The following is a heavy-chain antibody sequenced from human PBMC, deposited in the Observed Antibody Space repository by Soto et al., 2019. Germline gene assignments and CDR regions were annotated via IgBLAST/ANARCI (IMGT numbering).Heavy chain of an antibody. CDR2: IHYSGTT. D-gene: IGHD6-13*01. CDR1: GGSMRNYF. J-gene: IGHJ4*02. CDR3: AAGEASSRNLAPYYLDF. V-gene: IGHV4-59*01. Sequence: SETLSLTCTVSGGSMRNYFWAWIRQPPGKGLEWIGYIHYSGTTSFFPSYNPSLRSRVTISEDTSKNQFSLKLLSVTTADTAVYFCAAGEASSRNLAPYYLDFWGQGTLVTVPQ.